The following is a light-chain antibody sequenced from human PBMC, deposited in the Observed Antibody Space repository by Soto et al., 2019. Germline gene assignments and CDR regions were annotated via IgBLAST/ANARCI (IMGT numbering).Light chain of an antibody. CDR3: SSYTSSSSPPWV. V-gene: IGLV2-14*03. CDR2: DVS. J-gene: IGLJ3*02. CDR1: SSNVGGYNS. Sequence: QSALTQPASVSGSPGRSITISCTGTSSNVGGYNSLSWYQQHPGKAPKLLIYDVSNRPSGVSARFSGSKSGNTASLTISGLQAEDEADYAGSSYTSSSSPPWVFGGGTKVTVL.